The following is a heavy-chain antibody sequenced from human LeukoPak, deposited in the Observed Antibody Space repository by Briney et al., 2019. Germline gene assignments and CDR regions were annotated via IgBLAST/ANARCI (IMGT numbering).Heavy chain of an antibody. CDR2: INHSGST. J-gene: IGHJ6*03. CDR1: GGSFSGYY. V-gene: IGHV4-34*01. CDR3: ARHGSKVPAAIRTYYYYYYMDV. D-gene: IGHD2-2*02. Sequence: ASETLSLTCAVYGGSFSGYYWSWIRQPPGKGLEWIEEINHSGSTNYNPSLKSRVTISVDTSKNQFSLKLSSVTAADTAVYYCARHGSKVPAAIRTYYYYYYMDVWGKGTTVTVSS.